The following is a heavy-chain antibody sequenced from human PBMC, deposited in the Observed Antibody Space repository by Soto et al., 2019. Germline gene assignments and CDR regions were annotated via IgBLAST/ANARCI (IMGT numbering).Heavy chain of an antibody. CDR1: GFTFSSYA. Sequence: EVQLLESGGGLVQPGGSLRLSCAASGFTFSSYAMSWVRQAPGKGLEWVSAISGSGGSTYYADSVKGRFTISRDNSKNTLYLQMNSLRAEDPVVYYCAKPEDGTMVRVVTNFDCWGRGILVTGSS. J-gene: IGHJ4*02. V-gene: IGHV3-23*01. D-gene: IGHD3-10*01. CDR2: ISGSGGST. CDR3: AKPEDGTMVRVVTNFDC.